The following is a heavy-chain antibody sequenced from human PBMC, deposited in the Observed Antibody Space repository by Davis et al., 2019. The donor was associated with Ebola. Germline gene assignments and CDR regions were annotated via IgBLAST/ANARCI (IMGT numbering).Heavy chain of an antibody. V-gene: IGHV3-48*02. J-gene: IGHJ6*02. CDR1: GFTFSSYS. D-gene: IGHD3-22*01. CDR2: ISSSSSTI. CDR3: ARSHYYDSSGVFYYYYGMDV. Sequence: GESLKISCAASGFTFSSYSMNWVRQAPGKGLEWVSYISSSSSTIYYADSVKGRFTISRDNAKNSLYLQMNSLRDEDTAVYYCARSHYYDSSGVFYYYYGMDVWGQGTTVTVSS.